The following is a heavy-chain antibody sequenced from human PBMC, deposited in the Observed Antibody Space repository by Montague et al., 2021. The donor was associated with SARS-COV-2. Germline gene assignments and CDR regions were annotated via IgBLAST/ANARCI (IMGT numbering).Heavy chain of an antibody. CDR3: VRGLLTRGGFDK. CDR1: GGSVSDTDYY. Sequence: SETLSLTCAVSGGSVSDTDYYWGWVRPPPGKGLEWLGTTVQSGNSFSNPALKSRLSNFVHASMNEFSLSLASVTAADTGIYYCVRGLLTRGGFDKWGQGALVTVSS. CDR2: TVQSGNS. J-gene: IGHJ4*02. D-gene: IGHD3-10*01. V-gene: IGHV4-39*01.